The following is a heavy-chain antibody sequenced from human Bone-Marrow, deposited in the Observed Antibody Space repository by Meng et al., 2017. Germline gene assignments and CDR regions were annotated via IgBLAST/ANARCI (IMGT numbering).Heavy chain of an antibody. J-gene: IGHJ4*02. Sequence: QVQLVESGAEVKKLGSSGKVSWKASGGPFSSYAISWVRQAPGQGLEWMGGIIPIFGTANYAQKFQGRVTITADESTSTAYMELSSLRSEDTAVYYCARTYGDYCFDYWGQGTLVTVSS. CDR1: GGPFSSYA. CDR3: ARTYGDYCFDY. D-gene: IGHD4-17*01. CDR2: IIPIFGTA. V-gene: IGHV1-69*01.